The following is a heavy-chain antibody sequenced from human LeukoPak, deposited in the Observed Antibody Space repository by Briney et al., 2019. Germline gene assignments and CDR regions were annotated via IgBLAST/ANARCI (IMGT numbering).Heavy chain of an antibody. J-gene: IGHJ6*03. Sequence: SVKVSCKASGGTFNSYAISWVRQAPGQGLEWMGGIIPIFGTTNYARKFRGRVTLTADKSTSTAYMELRSLRSDDTAVYYCARDGTAMVMYYYYYYMDVWGKGTTVTVSS. CDR2: IIPIFGTT. CDR3: ARDGTAMVMYYYYYYMDV. D-gene: IGHD5-18*01. CDR1: GGTFNSYA. V-gene: IGHV1-69*06.